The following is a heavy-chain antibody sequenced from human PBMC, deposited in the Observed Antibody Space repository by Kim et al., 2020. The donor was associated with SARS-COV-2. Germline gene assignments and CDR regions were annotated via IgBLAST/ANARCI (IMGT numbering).Heavy chain of an antibody. D-gene: IGHD3-10*01. J-gene: IGHJ6*02. CDR3: ARGGVLLWFGESPYWDYGMDV. CDR1: GGSISSGGYY. V-gene: IGHV4-31*03. CDR2: IYYSGST. Sequence: SETLSLTCTVSGGSISSGGYYWSWIRQHPGKGLEWIGYIYYSGSTYYNPSLKSRVTISVDTSKNQFSLKLSSVTAADTAVYYCARGGVLLWFGESPYWDYGMDVWGQGTMVTVSS.